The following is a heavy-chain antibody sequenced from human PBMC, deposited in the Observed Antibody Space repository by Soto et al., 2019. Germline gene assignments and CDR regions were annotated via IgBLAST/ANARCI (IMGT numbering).Heavy chain of an antibody. CDR2: IIPIFGTA. CDR1: GGTFSSYA. Sequence: QVQLVQSGAEVKKPGSSVKVSCKASGGTFSSYAISWVRQSPGQGLEGMGGIIPIFGTANYAQKFQGRVTITADESTSTAYMELSRLRSEDTAVYYCARAYYGDKYFDYWGQGTLVPVSA. CDR3: ARAYYGDKYFDY. V-gene: IGHV1-69*01. D-gene: IGHD4-17*01. J-gene: IGHJ4*02.